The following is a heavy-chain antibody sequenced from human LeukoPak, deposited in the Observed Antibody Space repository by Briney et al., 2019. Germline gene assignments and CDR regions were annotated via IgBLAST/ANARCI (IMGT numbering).Heavy chain of an antibody. CDR2: IRYDGSTK. D-gene: IGHD1-26*01. CDR1: GFTFSSSG. J-gene: IGHJ4*02. Sequence: GGSLILSCAASGFTFSSSGMHWVRQAPGKGLEWVTFIRYDGSTKSYADSVKGRFTISRDNSKNTLYLQTNSLRAEDTAVYYCVKDQGGTYYFDFWGQGTPVTVSS. CDR3: VKDQGGTYYFDF. V-gene: IGHV3-30*02.